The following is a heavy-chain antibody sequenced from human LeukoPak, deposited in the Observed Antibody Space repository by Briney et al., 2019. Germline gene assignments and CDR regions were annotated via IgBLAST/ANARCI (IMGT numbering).Heavy chain of an antibody. CDR3: ARETSARYSAFDT. D-gene: IGHD1-14*01. J-gene: IGHJ3*02. CDR1: GFTVSSNY. V-gene: IGHV3-66*02. CDR2: IYSGGST. Sequence: GGSLRLSCAASGFTVSSNYMSWVRQAPGKGLEWVSVIYSGGSTYYADSVKGRFTISRDNSKNTLYLQMNSLRAEDTAVYYCARETSARYSAFDTWGQGTMVTVSS.